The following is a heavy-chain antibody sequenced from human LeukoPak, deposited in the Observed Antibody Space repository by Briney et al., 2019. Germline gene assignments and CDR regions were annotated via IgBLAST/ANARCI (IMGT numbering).Heavy chain of an antibody. V-gene: IGHV1-69*04. CDR1: GYTFTSYG. Sequence: ASVKVSCKASGYTFTSYGISWVRQAPGQGLEWMGRIIPILGIANYAQKFQGRVTITADKSTSTAYMELSSLRSEDTAVYYCASSFAGGYCSSTSCLLFDYWGQGTLVTVSS. D-gene: IGHD2-2*01. CDR3: ASSFAGGYCSSTSCLLFDY. CDR2: IIPILGIA. J-gene: IGHJ4*02.